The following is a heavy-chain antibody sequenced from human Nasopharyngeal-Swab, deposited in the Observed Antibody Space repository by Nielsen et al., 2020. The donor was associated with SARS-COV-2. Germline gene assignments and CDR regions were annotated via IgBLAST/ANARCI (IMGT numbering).Heavy chain of an antibody. Sequence: ASVQVSCKASGYTFNNYAIHWVRQAPGQRLEWMGWINTGNGNTKYSQNFQGRVTITWDTSASTAYLELTSLISEDTAVYYCARGSSPDWNYYYMDVWGKGTTVTVSS. V-gene: IGHV1-3*04. CDR3: ARGSSPDWNYYYMDV. CDR2: INTGNGNT. D-gene: IGHD1-1*01. CDR1: GYTFNNYA. J-gene: IGHJ6*03.